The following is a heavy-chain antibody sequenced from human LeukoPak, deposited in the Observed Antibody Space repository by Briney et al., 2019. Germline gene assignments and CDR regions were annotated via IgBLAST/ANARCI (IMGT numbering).Heavy chain of an antibody. CDR2: SDSTGDT. CDR1: GFTFSSHD. D-gene: IGHD3-10*02. Sequence: PGGSLRLSCAASGFTFSSHDMYWVRQTGKRLEWVAASDSTGDTYYLDSVKGRFTISRETVKNSLSLQMNSLRVGDTGVYYCPRGKTGDDYVVFDYWGQGVLVTVSS. J-gene: IGHJ4*02. CDR3: PRGKTGDDYVVFDY. V-gene: IGHV3-13*01.